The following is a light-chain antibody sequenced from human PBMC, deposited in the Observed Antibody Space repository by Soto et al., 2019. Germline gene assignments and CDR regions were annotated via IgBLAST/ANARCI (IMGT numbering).Light chain of an antibody. Sequence: QSVLTQSPSASASLGASVKLTSTLSSGHSSYAIAWHQQQPEKGPRYLMKLDSDGSHTTGDAIPDRFSGSSSGAERYLTIASLQSEDEADYYFQTWGTGIHVVFGGGTKLTVL. J-gene: IGLJ2*01. V-gene: IGLV4-69*01. CDR3: QTWGTGIHVV. CDR1: SGHSSYA. CDR2: LDSDGSH.